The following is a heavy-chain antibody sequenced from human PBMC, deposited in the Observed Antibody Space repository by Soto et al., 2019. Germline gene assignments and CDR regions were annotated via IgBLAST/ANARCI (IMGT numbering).Heavy chain of an antibody. Sequence: KQSQTLSLPCAVYGGSFSGYYWSWIRQPPGKGLEWIGEINHSGSTNYNPSLKSRVTISVATSKNQFSLKLSSVTAADTAVYYCARGNIVVVPAARYYYYYMDVWGKGTTVTVSS. CDR2: INHSGST. CDR1: GGSFSGYY. CDR3: ARGNIVVVPAARYYYYYMDV. V-gene: IGHV4-34*01. D-gene: IGHD2-2*01. J-gene: IGHJ6*03.